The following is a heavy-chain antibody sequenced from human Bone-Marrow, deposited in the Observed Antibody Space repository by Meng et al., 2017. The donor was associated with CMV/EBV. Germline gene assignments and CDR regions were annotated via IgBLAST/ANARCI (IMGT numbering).Heavy chain of an antibody. D-gene: IGHD1-26*01. V-gene: IGHV3-7*01. Sequence: GESLKISCAASGFTFSNYWMSWVRQAPGRGLEWVANIKYDGSDKYYVHSVKGRFTISRDNAKNSLYLQMNSLRAEDTAVYYCARDLNRPPLKWELRSPPDYCGQGTLVTVSS. CDR1: GFTFSNYW. J-gene: IGHJ4*02. CDR2: IKYDGSDK. CDR3: ARDLNRPPLKWELRSPPDY.